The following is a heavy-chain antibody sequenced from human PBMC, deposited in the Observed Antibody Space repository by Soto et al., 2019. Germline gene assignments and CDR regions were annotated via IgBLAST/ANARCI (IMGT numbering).Heavy chain of an antibody. CDR2: INHSGST. V-gene: IGHV4-34*01. CDR3: ARVTRTWNYVGGFDY. CDR1: GGSFSGYY. J-gene: IGHJ4*02. D-gene: IGHD1-7*01. Sequence: QVQLPQWGAGLLKPSETLSLTCAVYGGSFSGYYWSWIRQPPGKGLEWIGEINHSGSTKYNPSLKSRVTISVDTSKNQFSLKLSSVTAADTAVYHCARVTRTWNYVGGFDYWGQGTLVTVSS.